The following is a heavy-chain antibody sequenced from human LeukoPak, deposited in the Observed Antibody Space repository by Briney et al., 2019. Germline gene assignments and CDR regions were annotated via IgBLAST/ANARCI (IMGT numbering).Heavy chain of an antibody. D-gene: IGHD3-22*01. Sequence: SSETLSLTCAVYGGSFSGYYWSWIRQPPGKGLEWIGEINHSGSTNYNPSLKSRVTISVDTSKNQFSLKLSSVTAADTAVYYCARGRRRYYYDSSGYILAFDIWGQGTMVTVSS. CDR2: INHSGST. J-gene: IGHJ3*02. V-gene: IGHV4-34*01. CDR3: ARGRRRYYYDSSGYILAFDI. CDR1: GGSFSGYY.